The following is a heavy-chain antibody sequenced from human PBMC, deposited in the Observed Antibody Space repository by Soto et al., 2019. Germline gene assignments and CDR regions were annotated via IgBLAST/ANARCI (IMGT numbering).Heavy chain of an antibody. J-gene: IGHJ6*02. Sequence: NPSETLSLTCAVSGYSISSGYYWGWIRQPPGKGLEWIGSIYHSGSTYYNPSLKSRVTISVDTSKNQFSLKLSSVTAADTAVYYCAREARGVIYYYGVDVWGQGTTVTAP. CDR2: IYHSGST. CDR3: AREARGVIYYYGVDV. CDR1: GYSISSGYY. V-gene: IGHV4-38-2*02. D-gene: IGHD3-10*01.